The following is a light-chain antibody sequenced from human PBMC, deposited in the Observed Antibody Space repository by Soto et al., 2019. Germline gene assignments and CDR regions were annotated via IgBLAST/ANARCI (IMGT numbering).Light chain of an antibody. CDR3: QQSYSTLWT. V-gene: IGKV1-39*01. CDR2: AAS. Sequence: DIQMTQSPSSLSASVGDGVTITCRASQSISSYLNWYQQKPGKAPKFLIYAASSLQSGVPSRFSGSGSGTDFTLTISSLQPEDFATYYCQQSYSTLWTFGQGTKVEIK. CDR1: QSISSY. J-gene: IGKJ1*01.